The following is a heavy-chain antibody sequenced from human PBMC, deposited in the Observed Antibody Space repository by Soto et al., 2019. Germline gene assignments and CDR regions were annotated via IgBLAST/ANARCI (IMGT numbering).Heavy chain of an antibody. CDR3: ARGPIVVVVAAKYFQH. Sequence: SETLSLTCAVYGGSFSGYYWSWIRQPPGKGLEWIGEINHSGSTNYNPSLKSRVTISVDTSKNQFSLKLSSVTAADTAVYYCARGPIVVVVAAKYFQHWGQGTRVTVSS. CDR2: INHSGST. J-gene: IGHJ1*01. CDR1: GGSFSGYY. D-gene: IGHD2-15*01. V-gene: IGHV4-34*01.